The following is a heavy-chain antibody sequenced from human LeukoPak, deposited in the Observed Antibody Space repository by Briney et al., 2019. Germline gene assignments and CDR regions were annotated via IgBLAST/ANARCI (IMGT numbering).Heavy chain of an antibody. Sequence: PSETLSLTCAVYGGSFSGYYWSWIRQPPGKGLEWIGEINHSGSTNYNPSLKSRVTMSVDTSKNQFSLKLSSVTAADTAVYYCARGRIMITFGGVIVISYFDYWGQGTLVTVSS. V-gene: IGHV4-34*01. J-gene: IGHJ4*02. CDR2: INHSGST. CDR1: GGSFSGYY. CDR3: ARGRIMITFGGVIVISYFDY. D-gene: IGHD3-16*02.